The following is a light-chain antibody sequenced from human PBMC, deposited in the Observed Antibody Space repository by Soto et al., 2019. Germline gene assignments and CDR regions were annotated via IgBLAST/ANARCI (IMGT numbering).Light chain of an antibody. J-gene: IGLJ2*01. Sequence: QSALTQPRSVSGSPGQSVTISCTGTSSDVGGYNYVSWYQQHPGKAPKLMMYDVSKRPSGVPDRFSGSKSGNTASLTSSGLQSEDEADYYCCSYAGSYTLVFGGGTKLTVL. CDR3: CSYAGSYTLV. CDR1: SSDVGGYNY. CDR2: DVS. V-gene: IGLV2-11*01.